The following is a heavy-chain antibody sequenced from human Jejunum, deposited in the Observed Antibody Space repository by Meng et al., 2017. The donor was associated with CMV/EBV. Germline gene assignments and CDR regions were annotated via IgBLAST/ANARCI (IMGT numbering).Heavy chain of an antibody. CDR1: GFSPSTSGEG. Sequence: QITLKVSGPTLVKPTQTLTLTCSFSGFSPSTSGEGVGWIRQPPGKALEWLALIYRGDDKRYSPSLNSRLTIAKDTSKNEVVLTLSNMGPADTGTYYCAHFVGGYYPSRPDYWGQGTLVTVSS. D-gene: IGHD1-26*01. CDR3: AHFVGGYYPSRPDY. J-gene: IGHJ4*02. V-gene: IGHV2-5*02. CDR2: IYRGDDK.